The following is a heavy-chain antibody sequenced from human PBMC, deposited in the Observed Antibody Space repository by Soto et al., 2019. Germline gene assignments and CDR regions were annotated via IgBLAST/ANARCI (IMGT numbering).Heavy chain of an antibody. Sequence: ASVKVSCKASGFTFTSSAVQWVRQARGQRLEWIGWIVVGSGNTNYAQKFQERVTITRGMSTSTAYMELSSLRSEDTAVYYCAACLDSSGYYYRLFDYWGQGTLVTVSS. CDR1: GFTFTSSA. V-gene: IGHV1-58*01. D-gene: IGHD3-22*01. CDR2: IVVGSGNT. J-gene: IGHJ4*02. CDR3: AACLDSSGYYYRLFDY.